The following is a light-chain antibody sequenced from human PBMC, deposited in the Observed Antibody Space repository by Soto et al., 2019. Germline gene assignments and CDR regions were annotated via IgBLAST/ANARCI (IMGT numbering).Light chain of an antibody. CDR2: EVN. CDR1: SSDIGGYDY. CDR3: SSYAGSNNLV. V-gene: IGLV2-8*01. Sequence: QSALTQPPSASGSPGQSVTISCTGTSSDIGGYDYVSWYQQHPGKAPKLIIYEVNKRPSGVPDRFSGSKSGNTASLIVSELQAEDEADYYCSSYAGSNNLVFAGGTKLTVL. J-gene: IGLJ3*02.